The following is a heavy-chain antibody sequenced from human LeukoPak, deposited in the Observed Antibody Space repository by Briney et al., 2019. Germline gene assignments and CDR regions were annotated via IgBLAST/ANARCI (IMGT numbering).Heavy chain of an antibody. CDR3: ARGSATVVGGFDP. J-gene: IGHJ5*02. V-gene: IGHV4-61*01. D-gene: IGHD4-23*01. CDR2: IYYSGST. Sequence: SETLSLTCTVSGGSVSSGSYYWSWIRQPPGKGLEWIGYIYYSGSTNYNPSLKSRVTISVDTSKNQFSLKLSSVAAADTAVYYCARGSATVVGGFDPWGQGTLVTVSS. CDR1: GGSVSSGSYY.